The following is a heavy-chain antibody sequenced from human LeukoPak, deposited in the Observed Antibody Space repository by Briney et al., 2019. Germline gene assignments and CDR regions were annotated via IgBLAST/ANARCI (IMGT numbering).Heavy chain of an antibody. J-gene: IGHJ6*02. CDR3: ARHSSGWKYYYYYGMDV. D-gene: IGHD6-19*01. CDR2: VYYSGTT. CDR1: GGSISGYY. Sequence: KPSETLSLTCTVSGGSISGYYWSWIRQPPGKGLEWIGYVYYSGTTKYNPSLKSRLTISVDTSKNQFSRKLSSVTAADTAVYYCARHSSGWKYYYYYGMDVWGQGTTVTVSS. V-gene: IGHV4-59*08.